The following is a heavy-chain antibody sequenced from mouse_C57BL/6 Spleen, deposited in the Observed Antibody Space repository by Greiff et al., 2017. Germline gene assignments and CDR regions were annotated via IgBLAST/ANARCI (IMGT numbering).Heavy chain of an antibody. Sequence: QVQLQQPGAELVRPGSSVKLSCKASGYTFTSYWMHWVKQRPIQGLEWIGNIDPSDSETHYNQKFKDKATLTVDKSSSTVYMELSRLTSEDSAVNFCARHERGGYGSSSFTKWGQGTLVTVSA. CDR3: ARHERGGYGSSSFTK. D-gene: IGHD1-1*01. J-gene: IGHJ3*02. V-gene: IGHV1-52*01. CDR1: GYTFTSYW. CDR2: IDPSDSET.